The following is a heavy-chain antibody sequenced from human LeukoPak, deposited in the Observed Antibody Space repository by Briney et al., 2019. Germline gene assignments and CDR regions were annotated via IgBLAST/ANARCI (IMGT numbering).Heavy chain of an antibody. J-gene: IGHJ4*02. CDR2: ICGTSRCI. D-gene: IGHD2-2*01. V-gene: IGHV3-21*01. Sequence: GGSLRLSCAASGFTFSSYSMNWVRQAPGKRLEWVSSICGTSRCIFYADSVKGRFTISRDNAKSSLYLQMNDLRAEDTAVYYCVRHGDTDSCLANWGQGTLVTVSS. CDR1: GFTFSSYS. CDR3: VRHGDTDSCLAN.